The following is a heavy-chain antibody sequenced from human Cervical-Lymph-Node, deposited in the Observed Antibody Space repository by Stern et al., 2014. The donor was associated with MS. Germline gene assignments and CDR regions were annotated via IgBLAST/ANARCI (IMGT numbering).Heavy chain of an antibody. CDR1: GFTFSSYW. Sequence: EVQLVESGGGLVQPGGSLRLSCAASGFTFSSYWMHWVRQAPGKGLMWVSRINSDGSSISYADSVKGRFTISRDNAKNTVYLQMNSLRAEDTALYYCVRDSSLSYWGQGTLVSVSS. CDR3: VRDSSLSY. D-gene: IGHD6-13*01. J-gene: IGHJ4*02. V-gene: IGHV3-74*01. CDR2: INSDGSSI.